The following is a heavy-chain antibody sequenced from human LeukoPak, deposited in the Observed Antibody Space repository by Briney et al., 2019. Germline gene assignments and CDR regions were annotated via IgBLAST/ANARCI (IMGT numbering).Heavy chain of an antibody. Sequence: GGSLRLSCAASGFTFRSYSMNWVRQAPGKGLEWVSSISSTGTYIYYADSVKGRFTISRDNAKNSLYLQMNSLRAEDTAVYYCAELGITMIGGVWGKGTTVTISS. V-gene: IGHV3-21*01. D-gene: IGHD3-10*02. CDR3: AELGITMIGGV. J-gene: IGHJ6*04. CDR1: GFTFRSYS. CDR2: ISSTGTYI.